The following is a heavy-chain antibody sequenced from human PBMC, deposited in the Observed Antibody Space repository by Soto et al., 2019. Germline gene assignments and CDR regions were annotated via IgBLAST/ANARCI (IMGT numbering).Heavy chain of an antibody. CDR2: IIPALGTT. J-gene: IGHJ2*01. Sequence: QDQLVQSGAEVKKPGSSVKVSCKAFGGPFSSRTFSWVRQAPGQGLEWMGRIIPALGTTTYAQKFQGRVTITADESVTTVYMELNSLRTEDTAVYYCARPDFGDYWYFDLWGRGTLVTVSS. V-gene: IGHV1-69*08. D-gene: IGHD4-17*01. CDR3: ARPDFGDYWYFDL. CDR1: GGPFSSRT.